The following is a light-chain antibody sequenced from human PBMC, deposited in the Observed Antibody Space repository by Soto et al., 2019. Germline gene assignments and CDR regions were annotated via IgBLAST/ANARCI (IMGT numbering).Light chain of an antibody. CDR2: DAS. CDR3: QHYNTYSWT. V-gene: IGKV1-5*01. CDR1: QSISTW. Sequence: DIQMTQYPSTLSASVGDRVTITCRASQSISTWLAWYQQKPGKAPKVLIYDASSLESGVPSRFSGSGSGTEFTLTISSLQPDDFATYYCQHYNTYSWTFGQGTKVDIK. J-gene: IGKJ1*01.